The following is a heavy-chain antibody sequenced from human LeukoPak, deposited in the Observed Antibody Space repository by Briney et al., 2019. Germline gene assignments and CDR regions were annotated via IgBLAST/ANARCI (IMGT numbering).Heavy chain of an antibody. CDR1: GFTFSTYA. D-gene: IGHD7-27*01. CDR2: ISHSGATT. CDR3: AKLGHDAFGI. J-gene: IGHJ3*02. Sequence: GGSLRLSCAASGFTFSTYAMSWVRQAPGKGLEWVSTISHSGATTYYADSVKGRFTISRDSSKNTLYLQMNSLTAEDTALYYCAKLGHDAFGIWGQGTMVTVSS. V-gene: IGHV3-23*01.